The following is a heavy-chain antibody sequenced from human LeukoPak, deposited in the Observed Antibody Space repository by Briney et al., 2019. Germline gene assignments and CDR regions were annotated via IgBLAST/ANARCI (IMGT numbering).Heavy chain of an antibody. CDR3: ARIGYSSSSFDY. J-gene: IGHJ4*02. CDR2: IKQDGSVK. CDR1: GFMCNNYW. V-gene: IGHV3-7*01. D-gene: IGHD6-6*01. Sequence: PGGSLRLSCAVSGFMCNNYWMSWVRQAPGKGLEWVANIKQDGSVKYYVDSVKGRFTISRDNAKNSLYLQMNSLRAEDTAVYYCARIGYSSSSFDYWGRGTLVTVSS.